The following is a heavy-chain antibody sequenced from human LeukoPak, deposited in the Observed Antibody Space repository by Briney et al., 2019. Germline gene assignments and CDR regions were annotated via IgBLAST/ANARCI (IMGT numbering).Heavy chain of an antibody. D-gene: IGHD3-22*01. CDR3: ALSSGKDAFDI. CDR1: GYTFTSYY. Sequence: ASVTVSCKASGYTFTSYYMHWVRQAPGQGLEWMGIINPSGGSTSYAQKFQGRVTMTRDMSTSTVYMELSSLRSEDTAVYYCALSSGKDAFDIWGQGTMVTVSS. J-gene: IGHJ3*02. CDR2: INPSGGST. V-gene: IGHV1-46*01.